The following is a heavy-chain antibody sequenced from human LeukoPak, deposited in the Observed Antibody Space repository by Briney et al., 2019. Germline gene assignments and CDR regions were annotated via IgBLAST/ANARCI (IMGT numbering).Heavy chain of an antibody. CDR2: INPSGGST. CDR1: GYTFTSYY. J-gene: IGHJ1*01. V-gene: IGHV1-46*01. CDR3: ARDQGYRSSTSCRYQH. D-gene: IGHD2-2*01. Sequence: ASVKVSCRASGYTFTSYYMHWVRQAPGQGLEWMGIINPSGGSTSYAQKFQGRVTMTRDTSTSTVYMELSSLRSEDTAVYYCARDQGYRSSTSCRYQHWGQGTLVTVSS.